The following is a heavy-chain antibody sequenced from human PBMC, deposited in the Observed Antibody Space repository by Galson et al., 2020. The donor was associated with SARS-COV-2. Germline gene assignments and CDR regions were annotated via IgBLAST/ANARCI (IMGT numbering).Heavy chain of an antibody. CDR2: IYTSGST. V-gene: IGHV4-61*02. CDR1: GGSISSGSYY. Sequence: SETLSLTCTVSGGSISSGSYYWSWIRQPAGKGLEWIGRIYTSGSTNYNPSLKSRVTISVDTSKNQFSLKLSSVTAADTAVYYCARGTKRISFAFDIWGQGTMVTVSS. CDR3: ARGTKRISFAFDI. D-gene: IGHD1-7*01. J-gene: IGHJ3*02.